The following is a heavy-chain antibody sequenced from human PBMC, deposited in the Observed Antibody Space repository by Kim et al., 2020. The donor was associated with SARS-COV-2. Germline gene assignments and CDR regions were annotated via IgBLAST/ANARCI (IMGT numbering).Heavy chain of an antibody. Sequence: SETLSLTCTVSGGSISSGDYYWSWIRQPPGKGLEWIGYIYYSGSTYYNPSLKSRVTISVDTSKNQFSLKLSSVTATDTAVYYCARTKRITIFGVVQWFDPWGQGTLVTVSS. CDR3: ARTKRITIFGVVQWFDP. CDR2: IYYSGST. D-gene: IGHD3-3*01. CDR1: GGSISSGDYY. J-gene: IGHJ5*02. V-gene: IGHV4-30-4*01.